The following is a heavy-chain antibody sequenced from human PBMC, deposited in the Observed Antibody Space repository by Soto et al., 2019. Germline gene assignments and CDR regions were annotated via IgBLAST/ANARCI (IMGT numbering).Heavy chain of an antibody. CDR3: ARTYYYDTSGYYPY. J-gene: IGHJ4*02. CDR2: ISGHNGNT. V-gene: IGHV1-18*01. Sequence: EASVKVSCKASGYTFTTYGISWVRQAPGQGLEWMGWISGHNGNTNYAQKFQGRVTMTTDTSTSTAYMELRSLRFDDTAVYYCARTYYYDTSGYYPYWGQGTLVTV. CDR1: GYTFTTYG. D-gene: IGHD3-22*01.